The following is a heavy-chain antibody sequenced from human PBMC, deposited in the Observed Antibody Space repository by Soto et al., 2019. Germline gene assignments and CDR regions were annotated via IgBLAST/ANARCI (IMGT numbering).Heavy chain of an antibody. Sequence: ASVKVSCKASGGTFSSYAISWVRQAPGQGLEWMGWINPNSGNTGYSQKFQGRVTMTRNKSINTIYMELSSLRSEDTAVYYCARGATVSEFDYWGQGTLVTVSS. CDR2: INPNSGNT. D-gene: IGHD4-17*01. V-gene: IGHV1-8*02. CDR1: GGTFSSYA. J-gene: IGHJ4*02. CDR3: ARGATVSEFDY.